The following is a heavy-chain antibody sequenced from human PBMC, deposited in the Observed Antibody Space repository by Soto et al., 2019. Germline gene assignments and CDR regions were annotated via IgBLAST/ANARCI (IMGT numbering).Heavy chain of an antibody. Sequence: PSETLSLTCAVYGGSFSGYYWSWIRQPPGKGLEWIGEINHSGSTNYNPSLKSRVTISVDTSKNQFSLKLSSVTAADTAVYYCARGTGTRHMDVWGKGTTVTVSS. CDR3: ARGTGTRHMDV. J-gene: IGHJ6*03. D-gene: IGHD1-1*01. V-gene: IGHV4-34*01. CDR1: GGSFSGYY. CDR2: INHSGST.